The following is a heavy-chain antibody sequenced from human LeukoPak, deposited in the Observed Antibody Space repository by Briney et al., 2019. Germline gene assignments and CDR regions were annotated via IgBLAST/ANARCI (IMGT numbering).Heavy chain of an antibody. CDR1: GGSFSGYY. CDR2: INHSGST. D-gene: IGHD5-12*01. J-gene: IGHJ6*03. CDR3: ARMGYGEFPYYYYMDV. Sequence: PSETLSLTCAVYGGSFSGYYWSWIRQPPGKGLEWIGEINHSGSTNYNPSLKSRVTISVDTSKNQFSLKLSSVTAADTAVYYCARMGYGEFPYYYYMDVWGKGTTVTVSS. V-gene: IGHV4-34*01.